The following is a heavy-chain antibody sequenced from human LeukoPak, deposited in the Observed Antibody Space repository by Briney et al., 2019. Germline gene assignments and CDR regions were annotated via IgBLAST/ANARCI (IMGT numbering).Heavy chain of an antibody. CDR3: ARVSSGSYYYYYYMDV. CDR2: INPHSGGT. V-gene: IGHV1-2*02. D-gene: IGHD3-10*01. CDR1: GYTFTGYY. J-gene: IGHJ6*03. Sequence: ASVKVSCKASGYTFTGYYIHWVRQAPGQGLEWMGWINPHSGGTNYAQKFQGGVTMTRDTSISTAYMELSSLMSEDTAVYYCARVSSGSYYYYYYMDVWGKGTTVTVSS.